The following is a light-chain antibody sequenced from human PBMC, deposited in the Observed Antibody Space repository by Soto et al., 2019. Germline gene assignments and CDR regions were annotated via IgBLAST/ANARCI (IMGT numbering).Light chain of an antibody. Sequence: ETVMTQSPANLSVSPGERAALSCRASQSVSSDLAWYQQKPGQAPRLLIYDASNRATGIPARFSGSGSGTDFTLTISSLEPEDFAVYYCQQRSNWPPLTFGGGTKVDIK. J-gene: IGKJ4*01. V-gene: IGKV3-11*01. CDR1: QSVSSD. CDR3: QQRSNWPPLT. CDR2: DAS.